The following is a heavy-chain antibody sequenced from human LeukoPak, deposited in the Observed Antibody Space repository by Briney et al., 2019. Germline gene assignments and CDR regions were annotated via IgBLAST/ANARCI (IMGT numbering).Heavy chain of an antibody. V-gene: IGHV3-64D*06. CDR3: AKPREGATFDY. CDR1: GFTFSTYA. D-gene: IGHD1-26*01. J-gene: IGHJ4*02. Sequence: GGSLRLSCVASGFTFSTYAMYWVRQAPGKGLEYVSSINSNGDNTYYADSVKGRSTISRDNSKNTLYLQMSSLRTDDTAVYHCAKPREGATFDYWGQGTLVTVSS. CDR2: INSNGDNT.